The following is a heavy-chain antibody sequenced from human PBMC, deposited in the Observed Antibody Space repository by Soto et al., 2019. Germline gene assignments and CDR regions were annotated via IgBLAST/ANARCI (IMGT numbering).Heavy chain of an antibody. CDR3: AREGKAVAGMDV. Sequence: PGGSLRLSCAASGFTFSSYSMNWVRQAPGKWLEWVSSISSSSSYIYYADSVKGRFTISRDNAKNSLYLQMNSLRAEDTAVYYCAREGKAVAGMDVWGQGXTVTVYS. CDR1: GFTFSSYS. CDR2: ISSSSSYI. D-gene: IGHD6-19*01. J-gene: IGHJ6*02. V-gene: IGHV3-21*01.